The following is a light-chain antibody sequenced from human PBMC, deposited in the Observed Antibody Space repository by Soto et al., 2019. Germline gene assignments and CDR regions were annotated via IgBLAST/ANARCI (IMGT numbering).Light chain of an antibody. CDR3: QQYGSSSYT. J-gene: IGKJ2*01. Sequence: IWVTQVPGTPAFFPGGRATLSFRARQRGCRSYLAWYQQKPGQAPRLLIYDASSRATGIPDRFSGSGSGTDFTLTISRLEPEDFAVYYCQQYGSSSYTFGQGTKLEIK. CDR1: QRGCRSY. V-gene: IGKV3-20*01. CDR2: DAS.